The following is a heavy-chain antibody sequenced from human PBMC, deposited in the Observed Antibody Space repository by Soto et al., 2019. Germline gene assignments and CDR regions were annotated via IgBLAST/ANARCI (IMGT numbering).Heavy chain of an antibody. D-gene: IGHD3-3*01. CDR1: GGSISSYY. J-gene: IGHJ6*03. CDR3: ARLGRGIIGVDIFEYYYYYYMDV. CDR2: IYYSGST. V-gene: IGHV4-59*08. Sequence: SETLSLTCTVSGGSISSYYWSWIRQPPGKGLEWIGYIYYSGSTNYNPSLKSRVTISVDTSKNQFSLKLSSVTAADTAVYYCARLGRGIIGVDIFEYYYYYYMDVWGKGTTVTVSS.